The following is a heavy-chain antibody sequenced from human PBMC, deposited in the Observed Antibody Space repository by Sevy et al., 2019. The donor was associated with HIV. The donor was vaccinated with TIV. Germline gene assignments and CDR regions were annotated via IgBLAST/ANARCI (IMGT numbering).Heavy chain of an antibody. CDR1: GFTFSSYA. CDR2: ISCSGGST. Sequence: GGSLRLSCAASGFTFSSYAMSWVRQAPGKGLEWVSAISCSGGSTYYADSVKGRFTISRDNSKNTLYLQMNSLRAEDTAVYYCAKGRGYSGYGTFDYWGQGTLVTVSS. J-gene: IGHJ4*02. CDR3: AKGRGYSGYGTFDY. V-gene: IGHV3-23*01. D-gene: IGHD5-12*01.